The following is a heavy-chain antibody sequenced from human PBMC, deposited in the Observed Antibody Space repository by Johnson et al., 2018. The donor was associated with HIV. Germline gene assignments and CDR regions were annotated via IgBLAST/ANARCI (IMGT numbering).Heavy chain of an antibody. CDR2: ISYDGSNK. CDR3: AREGRRDAFDF. V-gene: IGHV3-30-3*01. Sequence: QVQVVESGGGVVQPGRSLRLSCAASGFTFSSYAMHWVRQAPGKGLEWVAVISYDGSNKYYADSVKGRFTISRDNSKNTLYLQMNSLRAEDTAVYYCAREGRRDAFDFWGPGTLVTVSS. CDR1: GFTFSSYA. J-gene: IGHJ3*01.